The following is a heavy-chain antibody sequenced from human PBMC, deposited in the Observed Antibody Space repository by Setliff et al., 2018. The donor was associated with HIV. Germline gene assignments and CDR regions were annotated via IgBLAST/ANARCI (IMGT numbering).Heavy chain of an antibody. D-gene: IGHD2-2*01. J-gene: IGHJ6*02. Sequence: SETLSLTCAVHGGSFSDYYWTWIRQPPGKGLEWIGEIKHSGSTNYNPSLKSRVTISVDTAKNQFSLNLTSVTAADTGVYYCARDGPDCSSTKCYAQDYYYYGMDVWGQGTTVTVSS. V-gene: IGHV4-34*01. CDR3: ARDGPDCSSTKCYAQDYYYYGMDV. CDR2: IKHSGST. CDR1: GGSFSDYY.